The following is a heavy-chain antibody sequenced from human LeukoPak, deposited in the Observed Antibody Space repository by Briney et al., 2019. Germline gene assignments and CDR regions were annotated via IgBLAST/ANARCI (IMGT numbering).Heavy chain of an antibody. D-gene: IGHD3-10*01. CDR3: ARATEYYASGSYGFDT. CDR2: ISGSGGRT. J-gene: IGHJ5*02. Sequence: GGSLRLSCAASGFTFSSYGMTWVRQAPGKGLEWVSSISGSGGRTYYADSVKGRFTISRDSSEDTVYLQMNSLRAEDTAVYYCARATEYYASGSYGFDTWGQGTLVTVSS. CDR1: GFTFSSYG. V-gene: IGHV3-23*01.